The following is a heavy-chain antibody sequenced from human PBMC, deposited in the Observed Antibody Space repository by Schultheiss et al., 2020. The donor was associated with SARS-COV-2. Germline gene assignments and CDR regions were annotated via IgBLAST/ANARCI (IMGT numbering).Heavy chain of an antibody. CDR3: ASDLFTLQVSFLGY. J-gene: IGHJ4*02. V-gene: IGHV3-48*03. D-gene: IGHD4-11*01. Sequence: GGSLRLSCAASGFTFSSYEMNWVRQAPGKGLEWVSYISSSGSTIYYADSVKGRFTISRDNAKNSLYLQMNSLRAEDTAVYYCASDLFTLQVSFLGYWGQGTLVTVSS. CDR2: ISSSGSTI. CDR1: GFTFSSYE.